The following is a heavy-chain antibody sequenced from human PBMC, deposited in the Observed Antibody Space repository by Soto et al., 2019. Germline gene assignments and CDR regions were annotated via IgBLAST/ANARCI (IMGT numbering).Heavy chain of an antibody. CDR3: VRDDDYGDNGLDY. J-gene: IGHJ4*02. Sequence: QVQLVESGGGVVQPGRSLRLSCAASGFSFSSYGMHWVRQAPGKGLEWVAVILDDGSDKDYTDAVKGRFTISIDNSKNTLYLEMNSLRAEDTAVYYCVRDDDYGDNGLDYWGQGTLVTVSS. CDR1: GFSFSSYG. V-gene: IGHV3-33*01. CDR2: ILDDGSDK. D-gene: IGHD4-17*01.